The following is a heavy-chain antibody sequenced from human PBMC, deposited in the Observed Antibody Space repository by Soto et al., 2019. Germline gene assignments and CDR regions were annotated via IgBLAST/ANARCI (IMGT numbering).Heavy chain of an antibody. V-gene: IGHV1-46*01. CDR1: GYTFTSYY. CDR2: INPSGGST. Sequence: QVQPVQSGAEVKKPGASVKVSCKASGYTFTSYYMHWVRQAPGQGLEWMGIINPSGGSTSYAQKFQGRVTMTRDTSTSTVYMELSSLRSEDTAVYYCARDRPNWVTMVRGVIGYWGQGTLVTVSS. CDR3: ARDRPNWVTMVRGVIGY. D-gene: IGHD3-10*01. J-gene: IGHJ4*02.